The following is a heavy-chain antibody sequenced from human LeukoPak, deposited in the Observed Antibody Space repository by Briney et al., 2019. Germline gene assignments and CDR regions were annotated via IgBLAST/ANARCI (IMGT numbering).Heavy chain of an antibody. CDR1: GDSISTSSSY. J-gene: IGHJ4*02. V-gene: IGHV4-39*07. CDR2: IYYSGST. Sequence: PSETLSLTCTVSGDSISTSSSYWGWIRQPPGEGLEWIGSIYYSGSTYYNPSLKSRVTISVDTSKSQFSLKLSSVTAADTAVYYCARDRAYGSGKYYFDYWGQGTLVTVSS. D-gene: IGHD3-10*01. CDR3: ARDRAYGSGKYYFDY.